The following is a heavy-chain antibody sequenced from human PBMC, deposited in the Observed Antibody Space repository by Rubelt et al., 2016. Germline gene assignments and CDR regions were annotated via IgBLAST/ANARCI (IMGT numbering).Heavy chain of an antibody. V-gene: IGHV3-30*04. Sequence: QVQLVESGGGVVQPGRSLRLSCAASGFTFSTSAMHWVRQAPGKGLEWVAVISYDGSNKYYADSVKGRFTISRNNSKNTLYLQRNSLRAEDTAVYYCARDHPTAMVSFYFDYWGQGTLVTVSS. CDR1: GFTFSTSA. CDR3: ARDHPTAMVSFYFDY. J-gene: IGHJ4*02. CDR2: ISYDGSNK. D-gene: IGHD5-18*01.